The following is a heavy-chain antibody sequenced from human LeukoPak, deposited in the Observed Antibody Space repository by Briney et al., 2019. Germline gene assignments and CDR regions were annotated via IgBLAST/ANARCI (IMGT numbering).Heavy chain of an antibody. J-gene: IGHJ4*02. CDR3: AKGSGDTSLDVVD. CDR2: ISSSGSTI. Sequence: PGGSLRLSCAASGFTFSSYEMNWVRQAPGKGLEWVSYISSSGSTIYYADSVKGRFTISRDNAKNSLYLQMNSLRAEDMALYYCAKGSGDTSLDVVDWGQGTLVTVSS. CDR1: GFTFSSYE. D-gene: IGHD2-21*01. V-gene: IGHV3-48*03.